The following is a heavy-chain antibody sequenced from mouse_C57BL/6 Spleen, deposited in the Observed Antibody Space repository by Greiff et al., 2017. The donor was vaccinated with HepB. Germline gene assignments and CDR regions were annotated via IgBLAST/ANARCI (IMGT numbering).Heavy chain of an antibody. CDR1: GYTFTSYW. CDR2: IDPNSGGT. CDR3: ARSSANWDFWYFDV. J-gene: IGHJ1*03. D-gene: IGHD4-1*01. Sequence: QVQLQQPGAELVKPGASVKLSCKASGYTFTSYWMHWVKQRPGRGNEWIGRIDPNSGGTKYNEKFKSKATLTLDKPSSTAYMQLSTLTSEDSAVYYCARSSANWDFWYFDVWGTGTTVTVSS. V-gene: IGHV1-72*01.